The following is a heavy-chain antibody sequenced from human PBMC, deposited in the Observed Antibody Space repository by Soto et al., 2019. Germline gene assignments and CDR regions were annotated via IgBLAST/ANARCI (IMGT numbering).Heavy chain of an antibody. V-gene: IGHV3-23*01. Sequence: EMQLLESGGGLVQPGGSLRLFCAASGFTFSNYAMTWVRQAPGEGLEWVSTITPTGVTYYGDTVKDRFTISRDNSKSTLFLQTNSLRAEDTAIYYCARTDKFNSQSSGWANRFDCWGQGTLVTVSS. D-gene: IGHD6-19*01. CDR3: ARTDKFNSQSSGWANRFDC. CDR2: ITPTGVT. CDR1: GFTFSNYA. J-gene: IGHJ4*02.